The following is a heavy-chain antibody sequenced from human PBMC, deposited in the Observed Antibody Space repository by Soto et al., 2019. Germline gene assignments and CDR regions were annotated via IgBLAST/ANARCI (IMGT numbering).Heavy chain of an antibody. V-gene: IGHV1-69*13. CDR1: GGAFSSHA. D-gene: IGHD3-16*01. Sequence: SVKVSCKASGGAFSSHAISWVRQAPGQGLEWMGGIIPLFKAANYAQKFQGRVTITADDSTSTAYMDLYSLRSEDTAVYYCARDVPLNYYDGTFSYYAMDVWGQGTTVTVSS. CDR2: IIPLFKAA. J-gene: IGHJ6*02. CDR3: ARDVPLNYYDGTFSYYAMDV.